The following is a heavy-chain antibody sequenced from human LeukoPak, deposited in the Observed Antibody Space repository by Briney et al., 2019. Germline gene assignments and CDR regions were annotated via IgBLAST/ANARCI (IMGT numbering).Heavy chain of an antibody. CDR3: ASITFRRGTTSFDY. D-gene: IGHD1-7*01. CDR1: GGSISNYY. J-gene: IGHJ4*02. Sequence: PSETLSLTCTVSGGSISNYYWSWIRQPAGRGLEWIGRVYTSGSANYNPSLKSRVTISVDTSKNQFSLKLSSVTAADTAVYYCASITFRRGTTSFDYWGQGTLVTVSS. CDR2: VYTSGSA. V-gene: IGHV4-4*07.